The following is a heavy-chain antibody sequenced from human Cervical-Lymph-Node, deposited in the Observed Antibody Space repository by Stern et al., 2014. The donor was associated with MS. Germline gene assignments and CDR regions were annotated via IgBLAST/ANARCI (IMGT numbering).Heavy chain of an antibody. CDR2: IYPDHSDF. V-gene: IGHV5-51*01. CDR1: GYTFTNNW. Sequence: EVQLVESGAEVKKPGESLKISCKGSGYTFTNNWIAWVRQMPGKGLEWMGIIYPDHSDFRSSPSLKAQVPISADKSISTASLRGSSLKAGDSAVYYVARHPPRRKWDDPNYGMDVWGQGTTVTVSS. D-gene: IGHD1-1*01. CDR3: ARHPPRRKWDDPNYGMDV. J-gene: IGHJ6*02.